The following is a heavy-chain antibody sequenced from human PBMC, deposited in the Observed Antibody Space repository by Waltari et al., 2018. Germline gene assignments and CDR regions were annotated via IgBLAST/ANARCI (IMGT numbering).Heavy chain of an antibody. J-gene: IGHJ4*02. CDR2: RNEDGSET. CDR1: GFTFSWYW. V-gene: IGHV3-7*01. Sequence: LVESGGDLVQPGGSLRLSCAASGFTFSWYWMTWVRQAPGKGLGLVASRNEDGSETYYADSVKGRFTISRDNAKKSLSLQMSTLRAEDTAVYYCSGDKGRHWGQGSLVTISS. D-gene: IGHD2-21*01. CDR3: SGDKGRH.